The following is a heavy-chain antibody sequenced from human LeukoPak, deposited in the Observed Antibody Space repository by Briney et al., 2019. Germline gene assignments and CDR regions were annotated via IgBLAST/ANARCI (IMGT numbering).Heavy chain of an antibody. D-gene: IGHD6-13*01. CDR3: ASRIAAAHWAYYGMDV. J-gene: IGHJ6*02. V-gene: IGHV1-69*13. CDR2: IIPIFGTA. CDR1: GGTFSSYA. Sequence: SVKVYCKASGGTFSSYAISWVRQAPGQGLEWMGGIIPIFGTANYAQKFQGRVTITADESTSTAYMELSSLRSEDTAVYYCASRIAAAHWAYYGMDVWGQGTTVTVSS.